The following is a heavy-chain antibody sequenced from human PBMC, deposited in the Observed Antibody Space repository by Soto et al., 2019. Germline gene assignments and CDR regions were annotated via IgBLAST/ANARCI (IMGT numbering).Heavy chain of an antibody. J-gene: IGHJ4*02. CDR2: IIPMFDIK. D-gene: IGHD3-10*01. V-gene: IGHV1-69*13. CDR3: AKEAGDH. Sequence: ASVKVSCKTSGGNFNTYALTWVRQAPGQGLEWIGGIIPMFDIKNVAQRFQGRVTLNADDSMTTAYMEMTSLRSDDTAVYYCAKEAGDHWGQGTLVTVSS. CDR1: GGNFNTYA.